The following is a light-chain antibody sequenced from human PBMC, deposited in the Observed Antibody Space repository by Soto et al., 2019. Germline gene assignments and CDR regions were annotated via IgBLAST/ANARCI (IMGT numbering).Light chain of an antibody. Sequence: QSALTQPPSASGSPGQSVTISCTGTSSDVGAYNYVSWYQQHPGKAPKLLIYEVTKRPSGVPDRFSGSKSGNTASLTVSGLQADDDAEYYCCSNAGSHYYVFGTGTKLTVL. CDR2: EVT. J-gene: IGLJ1*01. CDR3: CSNAGSHYYV. CDR1: SSDVGAYNY. V-gene: IGLV2-8*01.